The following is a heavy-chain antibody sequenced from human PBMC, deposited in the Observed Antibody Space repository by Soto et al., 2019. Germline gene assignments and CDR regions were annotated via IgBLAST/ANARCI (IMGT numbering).Heavy chain of an antibody. D-gene: IGHD6-13*01. CDR2: IYYSGST. J-gene: IGHJ4*02. Sequence: QLQLQKSGPGLVKPSETLSLTCTVSGGSISSSSYYWGWIRQPPGKGLEWIGSIYYSGSTYYNPSLKSRVTISVDTSKNQFSLKLSSVTAADTAVYYCARRGSSSWYGYWGQGTLVTVSS. CDR3: ARRGSSSWYGY. CDR1: GGSISSSSYY. V-gene: IGHV4-39*01.